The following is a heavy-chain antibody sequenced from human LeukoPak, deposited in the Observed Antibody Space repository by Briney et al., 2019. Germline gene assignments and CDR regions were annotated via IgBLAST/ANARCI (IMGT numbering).Heavy chain of an antibody. V-gene: IGHV4-4*02. Sequence: SGTLSLTCAVSGGSISSSNWWSWVRQPPGKGLEWIGEIYHSGSTNYNPSLKSRVTISVDKSKNQSSLKLGSVTAADTAVYYCARDRAYSSSWPYYYYGMDVWGKGTTVTVSS. J-gene: IGHJ6*04. CDR1: GGSISSSNW. CDR2: IYHSGST. D-gene: IGHD6-13*01. CDR3: ARDRAYSSSWPYYYYGMDV.